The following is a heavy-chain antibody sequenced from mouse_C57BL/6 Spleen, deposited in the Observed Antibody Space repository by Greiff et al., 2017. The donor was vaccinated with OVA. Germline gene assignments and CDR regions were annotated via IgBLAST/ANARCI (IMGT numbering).Heavy chain of an antibody. Sequence: QVQLQQPGAELVKPGASVKLSCKASGYTFTSYWMHWVKQRPGRGLEWIGRIDPNSGGTKYNEKFKSKATLTVDKSSSTAYMQLSSLTSEDSAVYYCARESIITTAPYYFDYWGQGTTLTVSS. CDR2: IDPNSGGT. CDR3: ARESIITTAPYYFDY. D-gene: IGHD1-1*01. J-gene: IGHJ2*01. CDR1: GYTFTSYW. V-gene: IGHV1-72*01.